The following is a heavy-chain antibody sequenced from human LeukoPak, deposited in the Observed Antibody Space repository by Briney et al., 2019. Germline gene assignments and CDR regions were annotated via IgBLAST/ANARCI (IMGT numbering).Heavy chain of an antibody. CDR1: GGSISSSSYF. CDR3: ARWPRVRRFDAFDI. V-gene: IGHV4-39*07. J-gene: IGHJ3*02. Sequence: SETLSLTCTVSGGSISSSSYFWGWIRQPPEKGLEWIGSIYYSGSSYYNPSLKSRVTISVDTSKNQFSLKLSSVTAADTAVYYCARWPRVRRFDAFDIWGQGTMVTVSS. D-gene: IGHD3-16*01. CDR2: IYYSGSS.